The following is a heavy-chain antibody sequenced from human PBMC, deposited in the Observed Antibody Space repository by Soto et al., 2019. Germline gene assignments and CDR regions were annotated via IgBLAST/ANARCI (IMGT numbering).Heavy chain of an antibody. Sequence: GGSLRLSCAASGFTVSSNYMSWVRQAPGKGLEWVSVIYSGGSTYYADSVKGRFTISRDNSKNTLYLQMNSLRAEDTAVYYCARIGFWSGSHWFDPWGQGTLVTVSS. D-gene: IGHD3-3*01. V-gene: IGHV3-53*01. CDR1: GFTVSSNY. J-gene: IGHJ5*02. CDR3: ARIGFWSGSHWFDP. CDR2: IYSGGST.